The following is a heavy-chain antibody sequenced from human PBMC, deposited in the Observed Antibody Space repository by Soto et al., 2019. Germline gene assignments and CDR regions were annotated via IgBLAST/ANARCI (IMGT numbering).Heavy chain of an antibody. J-gene: IGHJ4*02. V-gene: IGHV1-46*01. D-gene: IGHD3-22*01. CDR3: ARVRRSSGYYYGY. CDR2: INPSGGST. CDR1: GYTFTSYY. Sequence: ASVKISCKASGYTFTSYYMNWGLQAPGQGLEWMGIINPSGGSTSYAQKFQGRVTMTRDTSTSTVYMELSSLRSEDTAVYYCARVRRSSGYYYGYWGQGTPVTVSS.